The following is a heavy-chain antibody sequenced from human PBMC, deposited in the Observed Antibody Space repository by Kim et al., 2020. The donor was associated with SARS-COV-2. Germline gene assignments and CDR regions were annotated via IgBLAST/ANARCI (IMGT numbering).Heavy chain of an antibody. J-gene: IGHJ5*02. CDR2: ISYDGSNK. CDR3: ARGVGSWPP. CDR1: GFTFSSYA. Sequence: GGSLRLSCAASGFTFSSYAMHWVRQAPGKGLEWVAVISYDGSNKYYADSVKGRFTISRDNSKNTLYLQMNSLRAEDTAVYYCARGVGSWPPWGQGTLVTVSS. D-gene: IGHD6-13*01. V-gene: IGHV3-30-3*01.